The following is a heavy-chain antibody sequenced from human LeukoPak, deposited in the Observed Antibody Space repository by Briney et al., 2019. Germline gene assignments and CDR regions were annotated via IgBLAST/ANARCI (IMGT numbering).Heavy chain of an antibody. D-gene: IGHD1-26*01. CDR1: GFTFSSYA. CDR2: ISYDGSNK. CDR3: AGASGSLWYYGMDV. Sequence: GRSLRLSCAASGFTFSSYAMHWVRQAPGKGLEWVAVISYDGSNKYYADSVKGRFTISRDNSKNTLYLQMNSLRAEDTSVYYCAGASGSLWYYGMDVWGQGTTVTVSS. J-gene: IGHJ6*02. V-gene: IGHV3-30-3*01.